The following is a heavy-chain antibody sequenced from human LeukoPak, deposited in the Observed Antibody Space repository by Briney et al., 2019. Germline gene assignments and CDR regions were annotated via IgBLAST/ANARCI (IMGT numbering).Heavy chain of an antibody. CDR1: GFTFKSYS. CDR2: ISSSGGTI. Sequence: TGGSLRLSCVASGFTFKSYSMNWVRQAPGKGLQWVSFISSSGGTIHYADSVKGRFTISRDSATNSLFLQMDSLRAEDAAVYYCARTYPHYSSRGGSFNYFDYWGQGALVSVSS. CDR3: ARTYPHYSSRGGSFNYFDY. J-gene: IGHJ4*02. V-gene: IGHV3-48*04. D-gene: IGHD3-16*01.